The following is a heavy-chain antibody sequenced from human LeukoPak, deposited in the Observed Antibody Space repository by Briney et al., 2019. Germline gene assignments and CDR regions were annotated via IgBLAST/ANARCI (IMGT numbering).Heavy chain of an antibody. D-gene: IGHD6-6*01. J-gene: IGHJ4*02. Sequence: AGGSLRLSCAASGFTFSSYGMHWVRQAPGKGLEWVAVISYDGSNKYYADSVKGRFTISRDNSKNTLYLQMNSLRAEDTAVYYCAKDATLVQYFDYWGQGTLVTVSS. CDR3: AKDATLVQYFDY. CDR1: GFTFSSYG. V-gene: IGHV3-30*18. CDR2: ISYDGSNK.